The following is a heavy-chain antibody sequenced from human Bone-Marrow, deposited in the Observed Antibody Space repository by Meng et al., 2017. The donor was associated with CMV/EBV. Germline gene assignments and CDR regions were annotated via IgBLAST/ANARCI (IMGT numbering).Heavy chain of an antibody. CDR1: GFTFSSYS. CDR2: ISSSSSYI. V-gene: IGHV3-21*01. J-gene: IGHJ3*02. CDR3: ARDRRYCSSTSCYRRPLIEAFDI. Sequence: LSLTCAASGFTFSSYSMNWVRQAPGKGLEWVSSISSSSSYIYYADSVKGRFTISRDNAKNSLYLQMNSLRAEDTAVYYCARDRRYCSSTSCYRRPLIEAFDIWGQGTMVTVPS. D-gene: IGHD2-2*01.